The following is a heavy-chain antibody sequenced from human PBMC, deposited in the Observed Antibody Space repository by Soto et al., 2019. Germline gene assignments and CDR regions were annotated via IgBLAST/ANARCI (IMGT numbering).Heavy chain of an antibody. CDR2: VYYRGRS. Sequence: SETLYLTCTVSGGSVSNSNYYWGWIRQSPGKGLEWIGSVYYRGRSYSKSSVKSRVTISVDTSKNQFSLNLNSVTASDTAVYYCVSQRTSVLTQAYFDYWGPGALVTVSS. J-gene: IGHJ4*02. CDR3: VSQRTSVLTQAYFDY. D-gene: IGHD2-8*01. V-gene: IGHV4-39*01. CDR1: GGSVSNSNYY.